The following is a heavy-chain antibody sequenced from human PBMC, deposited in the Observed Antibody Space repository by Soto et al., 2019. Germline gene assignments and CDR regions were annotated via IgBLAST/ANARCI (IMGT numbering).Heavy chain of an antibody. CDR2: IVVGSGNT. D-gene: IGHD3-22*01. Sequence: SVKVSCKASGFTFTSSAVQWVRQPRGQRLEWIGWIVVGSGNTNYAQKFQERVTITRDMSTSTAYMELSSLRSEDTAVYYCAAAHSSGYYYIPYWGQGTLVTVSS. J-gene: IGHJ4*02. CDR3: AAAHSSGYYYIPY. CDR1: GFTFTSSA. V-gene: IGHV1-58*01.